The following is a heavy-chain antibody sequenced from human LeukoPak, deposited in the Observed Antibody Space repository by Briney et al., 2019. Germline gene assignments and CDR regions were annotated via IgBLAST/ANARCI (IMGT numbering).Heavy chain of an antibody. Sequence: GGPLRLSCAASGFTFNNYWMRWVRQAPGKGLEWVANIRHDGSGKYYVDSVKGRFTISRDNAKKSLYLQMNSLRAEDTAVYFCARKNVDYDFRSGYPSWFDPWGQGTLVTVSS. D-gene: IGHD3-3*01. CDR3: ARKNVDYDFRSGYPSWFDP. V-gene: IGHV3-7*05. J-gene: IGHJ5*02. CDR2: IRHDGSGK. CDR1: GFTFNNYW.